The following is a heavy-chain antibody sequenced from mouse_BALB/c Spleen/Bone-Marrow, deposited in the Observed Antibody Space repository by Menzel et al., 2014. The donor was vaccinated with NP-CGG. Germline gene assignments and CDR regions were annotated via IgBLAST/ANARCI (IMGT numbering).Heavy chain of an antibody. CDR3: ARPLTGAYFDY. J-gene: IGHJ2*01. CDR2: ISSGGSYT. CDR1: GFAFSSYD. Sequence: EVQRVESGGGLVKPGGSLALSCAASGFAFSSYDMSWVRQTPEKRLEWVATISSGGSYTYYPDSVKGRFTISRDNARNTLYLQMSSLRSEDTALYYCARPLTGAYFDYWGQGTTLTVSS. D-gene: IGHD4-1*01. V-gene: IGHV5-9*02.